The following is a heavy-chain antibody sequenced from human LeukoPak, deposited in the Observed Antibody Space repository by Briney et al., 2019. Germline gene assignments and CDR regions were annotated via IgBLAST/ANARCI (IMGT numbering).Heavy chain of an antibody. Sequence: GGSLRLSCAASGFTFSSYGMHWVRQAPGKGLEWVAVISYDGSNKYYADSVKGRFTISRDNSKNTVYLQMNSLRAEDTAVYYCARAPDMVTFNFDYWGQGTLVTVSS. CDR3: ARAPDMVTFNFDY. J-gene: IGHJ4*02. CDR1: GFTFSSYG. D-gene: IGHD5-18*01. CDR2: ISYDGSNK. V-gene: IGHV3-30*03.